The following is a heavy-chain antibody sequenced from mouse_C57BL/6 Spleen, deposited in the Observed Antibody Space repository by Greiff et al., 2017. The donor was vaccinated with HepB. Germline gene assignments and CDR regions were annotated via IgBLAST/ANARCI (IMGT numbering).Heavy chain of an antibody. D-gene: IGHD3-3*01. CDR2: INPGSGGT. J-gene: IGHJ3*01. CDR1: GYAFTNYL. V-gene: IGHV1-54*01. Sequence: VKLMESGAELVRPGTSVKVSCKASGYAFTNYLIEWVKQRPGQGLEWIGVINPGSGGTNYNEKFKGKATLTADKSSSTAYMQLSSLTSEDSAVYFCARSRGKESAYWGQGTLVTVSA. CDR3: ARSRGKESAY.